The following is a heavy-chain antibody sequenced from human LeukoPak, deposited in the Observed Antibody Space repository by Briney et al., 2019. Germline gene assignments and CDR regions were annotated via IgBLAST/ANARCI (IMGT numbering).Heavy chain of an antibody. CDR2: ISGSGGST. D-gene: IGHD6-13*01. V-gene: IGHV3-23*01. Sequence: GVSLRLSCAASGFTFSSYAMSWVRQAPGKGLEWVSAISGSGGSTYYADSVKGRFTISRDNSKNTLYLQMSSLRAEDTAVYYCAKDIAAAGTWFDPWGQGTLVTVSS. CDR3: AKDIAAAGTWFDP. J-gene: IGHJ5*02. CDR1: GFTFSSYA.